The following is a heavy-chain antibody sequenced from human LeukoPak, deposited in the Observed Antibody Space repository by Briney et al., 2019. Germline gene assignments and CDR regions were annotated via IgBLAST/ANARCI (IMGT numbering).Heavy chain of an antibody. D-gene: IGHD3-9*01. CDR1: GFTFSDYY. CDR3: ARAEPYYDILTGYPFV. J-gene: IGHJ4*02. V-gene: IGHV3-11*01. Sequence: GGSLRLSCAASGFTFSDYYMSWIRQAPGKGLEWVSYISSSGSTIYYADSVKGRFTISRDNAKNSLYLQMNSLRAEDTAVYYCARAEPYYDILTGYPFVWGQGTLVTVSS. CDR2: ISSSGSTI.